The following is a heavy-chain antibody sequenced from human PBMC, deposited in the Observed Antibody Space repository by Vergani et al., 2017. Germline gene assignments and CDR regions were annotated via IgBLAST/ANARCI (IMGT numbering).Heavy chain of an antibody. V-gene: IGHV3-23*01. CDR3: AKDSMKDSSSWYSYTSGAFDI. Sequence: EVQLLESGGGLVQPGGSLRLSCAASGFTFSSYAMSWVRQAPGKGLEWVSAIRGSGGSTYYADSVKGRFTISRDNSKNTLYLQMNSLRAEDTAVYYCAKDSMKDSSSWYSYTSGAFDIWGQGTMVTVSS. CDR1: GFTFSSYA. J-gene: IGHJ3*02. CDR2: IRGSGGST. D-gene: IGHD6-13*01.